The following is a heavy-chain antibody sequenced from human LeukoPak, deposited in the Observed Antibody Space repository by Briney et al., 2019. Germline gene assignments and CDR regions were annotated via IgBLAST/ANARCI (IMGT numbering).Heavy chain of an antibody. D-gene: IGHD1-26*01. J-gene: IGHJ4*02. Sequence: GGSLRLSCAASGFTFSSYGMQWVGQAPGKGVEGVAFIRYDGSNKYYADSVKGRFTISRDNSKNTLYLQMNSLRAEDTAVYYCAKELWNQGGATGEAIDYWGQGTLVTVSS. CDR1: GFTFSSYG. CDR3: AKELWNQGGATGEAIDY. CDR2: IRYDGSNK. V-gene: IGHV3-30*02.